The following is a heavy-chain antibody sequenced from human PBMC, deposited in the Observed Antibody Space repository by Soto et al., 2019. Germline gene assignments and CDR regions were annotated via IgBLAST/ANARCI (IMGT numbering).Heavy chain of an antibody. CDR1: GFTVSSNY. V-gene: IGHV3-53*02. Sequence: EVQLVETGGGLIQPGGSLRLSCAASGFTVSSNYMSWVRQAPGKGLEWVSVIYSGGSTYYAGSVKGRFTISRDNSKNTLYLQMNSLRAEDTAVYYCARVRAFYDSSADAFDIWGQGTMVTVSS. J-gene: IGHJ3*02. CDR2: IYSGGST. D-gene: IGHD3-22*01. CDR3: ARVRAFYDSSADAFDI.